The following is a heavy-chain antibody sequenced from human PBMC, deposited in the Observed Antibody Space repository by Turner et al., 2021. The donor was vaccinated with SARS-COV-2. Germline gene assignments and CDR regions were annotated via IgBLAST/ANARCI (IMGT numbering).Heavy chain of an antibody. CDR1: CHSISSYY. D-gene: IGHD3-16*01. CDR2: IFYTGST. J-gene: IGHJ5*02. Sequence: QVELQESGPELLKPSDTLSLSCSVSCHSISSYYWHWIRQPPGKGLEWIGYIFYTGSTSFNPSLNDRATMSVDTSENQFFLHLKSVTPADTTVYHCARGAYASVSLNKFDAWGQGILVSVSS. V-gene: IGHV4-59*07. CDR3: ARGAYASVSLNKFDA.